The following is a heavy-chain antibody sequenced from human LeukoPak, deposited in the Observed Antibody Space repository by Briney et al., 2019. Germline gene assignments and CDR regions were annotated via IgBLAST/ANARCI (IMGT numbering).Heavy chain of an antibody. Sequence: SETLSLTCTVSGGSISSSSYYWGWIRQPPGKGLEWIGSIYYSRSTYYNPSLKSRVTISVDTSKNQFSLKLNSVTAADTAVYYCASGLRHYDYVWGSYRFDFWGQGTLVTVSS. J-gene: IGHJ4*02. CDR2: IYYSRST. CDR3: ASGLRHYDYVWGSYRFDF. V-gene: IGHV4-39*01. CDR1: GGSISSSSYY. D-gene: IGHD3-16*02.